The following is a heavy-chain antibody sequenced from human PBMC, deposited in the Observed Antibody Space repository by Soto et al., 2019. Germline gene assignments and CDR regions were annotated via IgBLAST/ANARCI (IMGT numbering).Heavy chain of an antibody. V-gene: IGHV3-7*03. CDR3: ARDLEEMAILYYYYYGMDV. D-gene: IGHD2-21*01. CDR1: GFTFSSYW. CDR2: IKQDGSEK. Sequence: GGSLRLSCAASGFTFSSYWMSWVRQAPGKGLEWMANIKQDGSEKYYVDSVKGRFTISRDNAKNSLYLQMNSLRAEDTAVYYCARDLEEMAILYYYYYGMDVWGQGTTVTVSS. J-gene: IGHJ6*02.